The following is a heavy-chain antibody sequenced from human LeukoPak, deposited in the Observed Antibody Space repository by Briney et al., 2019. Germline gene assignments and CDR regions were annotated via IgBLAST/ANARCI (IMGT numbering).Heavy chain of an antibody. Sequence: SETLSLTCTVSGGSLSSYYWSWIRQPPGKGLEWIGYIYSSGSTNYNPSLESRVTISEDTSKNQFTLKLRSVTAADTAIYYCARRSWYVDYWGQGTLVTVSS. CDR1: GGSLSSYY. V-gene: IGHV4-59*08. J-gene: IGHJ4*02. CDR3: ARRSWYVDY. CDR2: IYSSGST. D-gene: IGHD6-13*01.